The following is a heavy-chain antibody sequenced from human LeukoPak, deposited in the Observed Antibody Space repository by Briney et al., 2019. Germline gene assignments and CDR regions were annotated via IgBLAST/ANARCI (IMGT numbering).Heavy chain of an antibody. Sequence: SETLSLTCTVSGGSISSSSYYWGWIRQPPGKGLEWIGSIYYSGSTYYNPSLKSRVTISVDTSKNQFSLKLSSVTAADTAVYYCARPSWFGESYWFDPWGQGTLVTVSS. J-gene: IGHJ5*02. V-gene: IGHV4-39*01. D-gene: IGHD3-10*01. CDR2: IYYSGST. CDR1: GGSISSSSYY. CDR3: ARPSWFGESYWFDP.